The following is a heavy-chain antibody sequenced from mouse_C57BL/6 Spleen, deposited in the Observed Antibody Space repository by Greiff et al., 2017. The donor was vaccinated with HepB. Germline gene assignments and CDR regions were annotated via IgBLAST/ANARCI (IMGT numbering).Heavy chain of an antibody. CDR2: IDPSDSYT. D-gene: IGHD2-3*01. V-gene: IGHV1-69*01. CDR3: ARDDYYDWYFDV. Sequence: QVQLQQPGAELVMPGASVKLSCKASGYTFTSYWMHWVKQRPGQGLEWIGEIDPSDSYTNYNQKFKGKSTLTVDKSSSTAYMQLSSLTSEDTAVYYCARDDYYDWYFDVWGTGTTVTVSS. J-gene: IGHJ1*03. CDR1: GYTFTSYW.